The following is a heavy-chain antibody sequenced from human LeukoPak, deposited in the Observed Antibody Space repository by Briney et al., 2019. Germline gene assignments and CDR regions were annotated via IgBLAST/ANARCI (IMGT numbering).Heavy chain of an antibody. D-gene: IGHD2/OR15-2a*01. V-gene: IGHV4-59*08. CDR1: GGSISSYY. CDR3: AGHHPRNTVDF. Sequence: SETLSLTCTVSGGSISSYYWSWIRQPPGKGLEWIAYISDIGSNNYNPSLKSRVTISIDTSKNQFSLKLSSVTAADTAVYYCAGHHPRNTVDFWGQGTLVTVSS. CDR2: ISDIGSN. J-gene: IGHJ4*02.